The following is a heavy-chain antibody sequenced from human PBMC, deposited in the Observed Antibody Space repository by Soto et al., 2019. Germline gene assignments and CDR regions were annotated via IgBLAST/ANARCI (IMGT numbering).Heavy chain of an antibody. CDR1: GGSISEKY. D-gene: IGHD6-13*01. V-gene: IGHV4-4*07. Sequence: SETLSLTCIVSGGSISEKYWNWVRQPPGKGLEWIGLIFANGHTDYNPSLKSRVAMSVDASKNQFSLRLTSMTAADTAVYYCVASLAASGLNWLDPWGRGTLVTVSS. CDR2: IFANGHT. J-gene: IGHJ5*02. CDR3: VASLAASGLNWLDP.